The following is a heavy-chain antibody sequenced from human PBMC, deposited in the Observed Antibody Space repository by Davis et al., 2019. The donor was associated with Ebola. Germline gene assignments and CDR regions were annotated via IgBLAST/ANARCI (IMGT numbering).Heavy chain of an antibody. CDR1: GGSISSSNW. J-gene: IGHJ4*02. Sequence: MPSETLSLTCAVSGGSISSSNWWSWVRQPPGKGLEWIGEIYHSGSTYYNPSLKSRVTISVDTSKNQFSLKLSSVTAADTAVYYCARLSGWYVGLFDYWGQGTLVTVSS. CDR3: ARLSGWYVGLFDY. V-gene: IGHV4-4*02. D-gene: IGHD6-19*01. CDR2: IYHSGST.